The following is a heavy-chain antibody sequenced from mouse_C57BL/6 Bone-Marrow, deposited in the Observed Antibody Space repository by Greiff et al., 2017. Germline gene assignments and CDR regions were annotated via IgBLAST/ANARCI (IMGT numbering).Heavy chain of an antibody. Sequence: VQLQQSGAELARPGASVKMSCKASGYTFTSYSMHWVKQRPGQGLEWIGYLNPSRGYTKYNEKFKDKATLTADKSSSTAYMQLSSLTSEDSAVYYCARYDYDEGWYFDVWGTGTTVTVSA. CDR3: ARYDYDEGWYFDV. J-gene: IGHJ1*03. D-gene: IGHD2-4*01. CDR2: LNPSRGYT. V-gene: IGHV1-4*01. CDR1: GYTFTSYS.